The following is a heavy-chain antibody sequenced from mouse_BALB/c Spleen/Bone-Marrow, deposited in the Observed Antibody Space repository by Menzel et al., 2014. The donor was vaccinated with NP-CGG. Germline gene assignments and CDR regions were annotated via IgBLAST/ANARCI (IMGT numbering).Heavy chain of an antibody. CDR1: GYTFXSYW. Sequence: QVQLQQPGAELAKPGASVKMSCKASGYTFXSYWMHWVKQRPGQGLEWIGYINPSTGYTEYNQKFKDKATLTADKSSSTAYMQLSSLTSEDSAVYYCARSNYPAWFAYWGQGTLVTVSA. V-gene: IGHV1-7*01. CDR2: INPSTGYT. J-gene: IGHJ3*01. D-gene: IGHD2-5*01. CDR3: ARSNYPAWFAY.